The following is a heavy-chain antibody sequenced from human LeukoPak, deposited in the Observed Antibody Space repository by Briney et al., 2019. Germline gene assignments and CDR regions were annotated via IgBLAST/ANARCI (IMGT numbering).Heavy chain of an antibody. J-gene: IGHJ4*02. Sequence: PGGSLRLSCAASGFTFSSYSMNWVRQTPGKGLEWISYISPVKNTIYYADSVKGRFTISRDSAKNSLDLQMNSLRAEDTAVYYCARESDRHHDLWSGYLALDYWGQGTLVTVSS. V-gene: IGHV3-48*01. CDR1: GFTFSSYS. CDR2: ISPVKNTI. D-gene: IGHD3-3*01. CDR3: ARESDRHHDLWSGYLALDY.